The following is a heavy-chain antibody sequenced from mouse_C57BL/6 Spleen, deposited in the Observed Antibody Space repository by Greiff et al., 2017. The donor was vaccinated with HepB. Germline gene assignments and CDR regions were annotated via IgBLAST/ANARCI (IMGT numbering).Heavy chain of an antibody. D-gene: IGHD2-3*01. Sequence: QVQLQQSGPELVKPGASVKISCKASGYAFSSSWMNWVKQRPGKGLEWIGRIYPGDGDTNYNGKFKGKATLPADKSSSTAYMQRSSLTSEDSAVYFCAREGDGYPATTGYFDVWGTGTTVTVSS. CDR1: GYAFSSSW. J-gene: IGHJ1*03. V-gene: IGHV1-82*01. CDR2: IYPGDGDT. CDR3: AREGDGYPATTGYFDV.